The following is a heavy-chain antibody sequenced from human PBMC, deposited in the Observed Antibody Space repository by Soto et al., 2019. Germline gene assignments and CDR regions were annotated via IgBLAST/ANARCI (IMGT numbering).Heavy chain of an antibody. J-gene: IGHJ4*02. D-gene: IGHD2-21*01. CDR3: ARTARLLDS. CDR1: GFTFSSYA. Sequence: PGGSLRLSCAASGFTFSSYAMSWVRQAPGKGLEWVSVISGSGDSTYYADSVKGRFTISRDNSKNTLFLQMNSLRAEDTAVYYCARTARLLDSWGQGTLVTVSS. CDR2: ISGSGDST. V-gene: IGHV3-23*01.